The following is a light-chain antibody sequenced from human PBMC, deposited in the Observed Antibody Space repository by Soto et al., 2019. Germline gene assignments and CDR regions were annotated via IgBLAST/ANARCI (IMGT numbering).Light chain of an antibody. CDR2: DAF. CDR1: QSVSSY. CDR3: QQRSNWPPVFT. J-gene: IGKJ3*01. V-gene: IGKV3-11*01. Sequence: EIVLTPSPATLSLSPGERATLSCMASQSVSSYLAWYQQKPGQAPRLLIYDAFKRATDIPARFSGSGSGTDFTLTISSLEPEDLAVYYCQQRSNWPPVFTFGPGTRLDIK.